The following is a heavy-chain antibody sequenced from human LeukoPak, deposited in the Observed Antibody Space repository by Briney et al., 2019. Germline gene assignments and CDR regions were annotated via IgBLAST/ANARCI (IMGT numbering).Heavy chain of an antibody. CDR1: GFTFSDYY. Sequence: GSLRLSCAASGFTFSDYYMSWIRQAPGKGLEWVSYISSSSSYTNYADSVKGRFTISRDNAKNSLYLQMNSLRAEDTAVYYCASGSYDSSGYYGIVDYWGQGTLVTVSS. D-gene: IGHD3-22*01. CDR2: ISSSSSYT. CDR3: ASGSYDSSGYYGIVDY. V-gene: IGHV3-11*06. J-gene: IGHJ4*02.